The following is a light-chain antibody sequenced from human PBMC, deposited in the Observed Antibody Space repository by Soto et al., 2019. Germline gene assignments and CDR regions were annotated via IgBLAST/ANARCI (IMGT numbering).Light chain of an antibody. CDR3: ESYAGSNTYV. Sequence: QSALTQPPSASGSPGQSVTISCTGTKNDVGFYDFVSWYQHHPGKAPRLIIYEVVQRPSGVPDRFSGSKSGNTASLTVSGLQAADEADYFCESYAGSNTYVFGSGTKVTV. CDR2: EVV. J-gene: IGLJ1*01. V-gene: IGLV2-8*01. CDR1: KNDVGFYDF.